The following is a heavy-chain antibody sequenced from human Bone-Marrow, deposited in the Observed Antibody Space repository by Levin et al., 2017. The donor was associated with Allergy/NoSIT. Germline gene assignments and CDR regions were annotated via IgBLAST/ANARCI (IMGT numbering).Heavy chain of an antibody. J-gene: IGHJ4*02. CDR3: ALTSKGNSSSWRGPIDY. CDR1: GFTVSSNY. CDR2: IYSGGST. V-gene: IGHV3-53*01. D-gene: IGHD6-13*01. Sequence: GESLKISCAASGFTVSSNYMSWVRQAPGKGLEWVSVIYSGGSTYYADSVKGRFTISRDNSKNTLYLQMNSLRAEDTAVYYCALTSKGNSSSWRGPIDYWGQGTLVTVSS.